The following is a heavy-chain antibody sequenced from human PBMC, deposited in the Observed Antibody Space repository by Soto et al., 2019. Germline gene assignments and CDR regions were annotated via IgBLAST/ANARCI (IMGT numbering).Heavy chain of an antibody. CDR3: AKDPGRSGTGY. V-gene: IGHV3-15*01. CDR2: IKSKTDGGTT. D-gene: IGHD6-25*01. CDR1: GFTFSNAW. Sequence: GGSLRLSCAASGFTFSNAWMSWVRQAPGKGLEWVGRIKSKTDGGTTDYAAPVKGRFTISRDDSKNTLYLQMNSLRAEDTAVYYCAKDPGRSGTGYWGQGTLVTVSS. J-gene: IGHJ4*02.